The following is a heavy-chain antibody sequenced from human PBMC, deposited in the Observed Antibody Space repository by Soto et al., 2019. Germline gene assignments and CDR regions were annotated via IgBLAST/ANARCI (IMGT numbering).Heavy chain of an antibody. J-gene: IGHJ4*02. D-gene: IGHD1-26*01. CDR1: GDSISSYY. V-gene: IGHV4-59*08. Sequence: SETLSLTCTVSGDSISSYYWNWIRQPPGKGLEWMGYIYYSGTTTNYNPSLKSRVTLSVDTSKNQFSLKLSSVTAADTAVYYCARLGGSYAVPHFDYWGQGTLVTVSS. CDR3: ARLGGSYAVPHFDY. CDR2: IYYSGTTT.